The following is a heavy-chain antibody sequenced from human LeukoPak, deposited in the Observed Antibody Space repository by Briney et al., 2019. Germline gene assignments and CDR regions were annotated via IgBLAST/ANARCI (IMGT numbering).Heavy chain of an antibody. J-gene: IGHJ6*03. CDR2: INPSGGST. Sequence: ASVKVSCKASGYTFTSYYIHWVRQAPGQGLEWMGLINPSGGSTNYAQKFQGRVTMTRDTSTSTVYMELSSLRSEDTAVYYCARGPSITMVRGGQWYYYMDVWGKGTTVTVSS. V-gene: IGHV1-46*01. CDR1: GYTFTSYY. CDR3: ARGPSITMVRGGQWYYYMDV. D-gene: IGHD3-10*01.